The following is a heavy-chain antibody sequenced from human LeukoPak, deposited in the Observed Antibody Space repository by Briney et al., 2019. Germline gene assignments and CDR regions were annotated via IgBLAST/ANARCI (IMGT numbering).Heavy chain of an antibody. CDR3: AKGGVTWVWDY. CDR2: ISGSGGST. D-gene: IGHD3-16*01. J-gene: IGHJ4*02. CDR1: GFTFSSYA. Sequence: GGSLRLSCAASGFTFSSYAMSWVPQAPGEGLEWVSAISGSGGSTYYADSVKGRFTISRDNSKNTLYLQMNSLRAEDTAVYCCAKGGVTWVWDYWGQGTLVTVSS. V-gene: IGHV3-23*01.